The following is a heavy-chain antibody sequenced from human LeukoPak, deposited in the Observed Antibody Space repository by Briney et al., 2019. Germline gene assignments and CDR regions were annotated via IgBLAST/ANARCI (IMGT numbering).Heavy chain of an antibody. Sequence: SQTLSLTCTVSGGSISSGDYYWSWIRQPPGKGLEWIGYIYYSGSTYYNPSLKSRVTISVDTSKNQFSLKLSSVTAADTAVYYCAREVYYYGSGSYHNAFDIWGQGTMVTVSS. V-gene: IGHV4-30-4*01. CDR3: AREVYYYGSGSYHNAFDI. D-gene: IGHD3-10*01. J-gene: IGHJ3*02. CDR2: IYYSGST. CDR1: GGSISSGDYY.